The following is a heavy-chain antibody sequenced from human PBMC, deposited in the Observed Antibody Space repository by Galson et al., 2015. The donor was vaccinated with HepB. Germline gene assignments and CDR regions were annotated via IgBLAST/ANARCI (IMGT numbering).Heavy chain of an antibody. D-gene: IGHD3-3*01. Sequence: SLRLSCAASGFTFDDYTMHWVRQAPGKGLEWVSLISWDGGSTYYADSVKGRFTISRDNSKNSLYLQMNSLRTEDTALYYCAKERSPNRKPFGAGGGDAFDIWGQGTMVTVSS. J-gene: IGHJ3*02. CDR3: AKERSPNRKPFGAGGGDAFDI. CDR2: ISWDGGST. V-gene: IGHV3-43*01. CDR1: GFTFDDYT.